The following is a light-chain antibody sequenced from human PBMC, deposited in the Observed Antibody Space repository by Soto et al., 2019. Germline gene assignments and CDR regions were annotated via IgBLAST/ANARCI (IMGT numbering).Light chain of an antibody. CDR2: EVS. CDR3: SSYAGNNYGV. CDR1: SSDVGGYNY. J-gene: IGLJ1*01. Sequence: QSALTQPPSASGSPGQSVTISCTGTSSDVGGYNYVSWYQQHPGKAPKLMIYEVSKRPSGVPDRFSGSKSGSTASLTVSGLQADDEADYYCSSYAGNNYGVFGTGTKVTVL. V-gene: IGLV2-8*01.